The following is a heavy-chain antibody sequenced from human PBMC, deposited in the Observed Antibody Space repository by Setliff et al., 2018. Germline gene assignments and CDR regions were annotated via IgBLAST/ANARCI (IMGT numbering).Heavy chain of an antibody. J-gene: IGHJ5*01. V-gene: IGHV1-69*13. CDR3: ARALGGISVAGNNWLDS. CDR1: GGTFSSFL. D-gene: IGHD6-19*01. CDR2: IIPLFGTT. Sequence: SVKVSCKNSGGTFSSFLVSWVRQAPGQGLEWMGGIIPLFGTTKYAQKFQDRVTMTADESATTAYMELTSLRSEDTAVYYCARALGGISVAGNNWLDSWGQGSLVTVSS.